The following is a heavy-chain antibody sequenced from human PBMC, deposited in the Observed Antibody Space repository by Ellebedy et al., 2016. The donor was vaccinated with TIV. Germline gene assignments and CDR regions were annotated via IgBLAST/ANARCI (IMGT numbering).Heavy chain of an antibody. V-gene: IGHV3-48*03. CDR3: AREIWVRGVIIKTYYYGLDV. D-gene: IGHD3-10*01. J-gene: IGHJ6*02. CDR1: GFTFTSHG. CDR2: ISGSSSTI. Sequence: PGGSLRLSCVASGFTFTSHGMNWVRQAPGKGLEWIAHISGSSSTITYAASVRGRFTVSRDNARNALYLQMNNLRGEDTAVYFCAREIWVRGVIIKTYYYGLDVWGRGTTVTVSS.